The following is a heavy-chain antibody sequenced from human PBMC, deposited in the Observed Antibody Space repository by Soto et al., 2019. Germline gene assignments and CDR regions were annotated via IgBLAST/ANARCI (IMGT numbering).Heavy chain of an antibody. CDR2: IYSGGST. J-gene: IGHJ6*03. V-gene: IGHV3-66*01. CDR3: ARGVTEGVTIFGVVTSAYYYYYMDV. D-gene: IGHD3-3*01. CDR1: GFTVSSNY. Sequence: PGGSLRLSCAASGFTVSSNYMSWVRQAPGKGLEWVSVIYSGGSTYYADSVKGRFTISRDNSKNTLYLQMNSLRAEDTAVYYCARGVTEGVTIFGVVTSAYYYYYMDVWGKGTTVTVSS.